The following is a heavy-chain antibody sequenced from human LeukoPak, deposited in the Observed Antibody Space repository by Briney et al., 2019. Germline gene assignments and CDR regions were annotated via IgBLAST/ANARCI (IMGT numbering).Heavy chain of an antibody. J-gene: IGHJ4*02. V-gene: IGHV4-59*01. D-gene: IGHD6-13*01. CDR1: GCSISNYY. CDR2: IYNSGST. Sequence: SETLSLTCTGSGCSISNYYWSWIRQPPGKGLEWIGYIYNSGSTSYNPSLKSRVTISVDTSKNQFSLKLTSVTTADTAVYYCAREAGVAAAVHFDYWGQGSLVTVSS. CDR3: AREAGVAAAVHFDY.